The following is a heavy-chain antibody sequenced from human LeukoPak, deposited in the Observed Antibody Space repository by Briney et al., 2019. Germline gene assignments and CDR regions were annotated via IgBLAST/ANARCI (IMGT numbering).Heavy chain of an antibody. V-gene: IGHV1-2*06. Sequence: ASVKVSCKASGYTFTGYYMHWVRQAPGQGLEWMGRINPNSGGTNYAQKFQGRVTMTRDTSISTAYMELSRLRSDDTAVYYCARGPKTYYYDSSGYYYYLGQGTLVTVSS. CDR2: INPNSGGT. CDR1: GYTFTGYY. D-gene: IGHD3-22*01. CDR3: ARGPKTYYYDSSGYYYY. J-gene: IGHJ4*02.